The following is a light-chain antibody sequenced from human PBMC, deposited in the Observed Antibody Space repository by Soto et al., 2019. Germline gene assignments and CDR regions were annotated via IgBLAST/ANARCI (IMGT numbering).Light chain of an antibody. Sequence: DIPMTQSPSSLSASVGDRVTITCRASQGISNYVAWYQQKPGKPPKLLIYAASTLQSGVPSRFSGSGSGTDFTLTINSLQPEDVATYYCQKYSSVPVFGPGTKVDIK. CDR2: AAS. J-gene: IGKJ3*01. CDR3: QKYSSVPV. CDR1: QGISNY. V-gene: IGKV1-27*01.